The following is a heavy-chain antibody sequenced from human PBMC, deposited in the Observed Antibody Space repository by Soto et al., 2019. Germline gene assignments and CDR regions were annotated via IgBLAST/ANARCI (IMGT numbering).Heavy chain of an antibody. CDR2: INHSGST. V-gene: IGHV4-34*01. CDR3: ARAYCGGDCSPEDAFDI. Sequence: QVRLQQWGAGLLKPSETLSLTCAVYGGSFSDYYWSWIRQPPGKGLEWIGEINHSGSTNYNPSLKSRVTISVDTAKNQFSLKLSSVTSADTAVYYCARAYCGGDCSPEDAFDIWGQLTMVTVSS. D-gene: IGHD2-21*02. CDR1: GGSFSDYY. J-gene: IGHJ3*02.